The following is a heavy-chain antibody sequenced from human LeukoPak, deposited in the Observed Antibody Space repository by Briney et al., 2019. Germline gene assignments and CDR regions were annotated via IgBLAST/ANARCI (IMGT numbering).Heavy chain of an antibody. CDR1: GFTFSGYS. CDR2: ISSGGSYI. D-gene: IGHD6-6*01. CDR3: ATSLQVVVDY. J-gene: IGHJ4*02. Sequence: GGSLRLSCAASGFTFSGYSMNWVRQAPGKGLEWVSSISSGGSYIYYADSVKGRFTISRDNAKNSLYLQMNSLRAEDTAVYYCATSLQVVVDYWGQGTLVTVSS. V-gene: IGHV3-21*01.